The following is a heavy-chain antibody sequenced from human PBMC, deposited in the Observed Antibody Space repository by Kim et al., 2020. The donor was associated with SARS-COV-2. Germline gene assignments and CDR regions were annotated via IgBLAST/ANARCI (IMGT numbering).Heavy chain of an antibody. D-gene: IGHD4-17*01. J-gene: IGHJ4*02. CDR3: ARAATVTRAVDY. Sequence: YYNPSLKSRVTISVDTSKNQFSLKLSSVTAADTAVYYCARAATVTRAVDYWGQGTLVTVSS. V-gene: IGHV4-30-2*04.